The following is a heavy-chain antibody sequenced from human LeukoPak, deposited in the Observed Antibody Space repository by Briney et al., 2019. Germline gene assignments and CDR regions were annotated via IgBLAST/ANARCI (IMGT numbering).Heavy chain of an antibody. CDR3: ARDRGSPITMIVFPFDY. V-gene: IGHV3-48*01. Sequence: PGGSLRLSCAASGFTFSSYSMKWVRQAPGKGLEWVSYISSSSSTIYYADSVKGRFTISRDNAKNSLYLQMNSLRAEDTAVYYCARDRGSPITMIVFPFDYWGQGTLVTVSS. D-gene: IGHD3-22*01. J-gene: IGHJ4*02. CDR1: GFTFSSYS. CDR2: ISSSSSTI.